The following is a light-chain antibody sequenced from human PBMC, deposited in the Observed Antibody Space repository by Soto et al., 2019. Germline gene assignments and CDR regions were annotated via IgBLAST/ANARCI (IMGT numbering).Light chain of an antibody. CDR2: GPS. CDR1: QSVSSSY. Sequence: EIVLTQSPGTLSLSPGERATLSCRASQSVSSSYLAWYQQKPGQAPRLLIYGPSSRATGIPDRFSGSGSETDFTLTISRLEPEDFAVYYCQQYGSSSWTFGQGTKVDIK. V-gene: IGKV3-20*01. CDR3: QQYGSSSWT. J-gene: IGKJ1*01.